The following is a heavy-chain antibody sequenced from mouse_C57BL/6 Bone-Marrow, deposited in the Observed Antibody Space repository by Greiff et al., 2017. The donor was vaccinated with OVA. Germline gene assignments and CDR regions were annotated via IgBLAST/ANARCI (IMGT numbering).Heavy chain of an antibody. J-gene: IGHJ4*01. Sequence: QVQLQQPGAELVKPGASVKLSCKASGYTFTSYWMQWVKQRPGQGLEWIGEIDPSDSYPKYNQKFKGKATLTVDTSSSTAYMQLSSLTSEDSAVYYCARCNLLLRLYAMDYWGQGTSVTVSS. CDR2: IDPSDSYP. CDR3: ARCNLLLRLYAMDY. V-gene: IGHV1-50*01. CDR1: GYTFTSYW. D-gene: IGHD1-1*01.